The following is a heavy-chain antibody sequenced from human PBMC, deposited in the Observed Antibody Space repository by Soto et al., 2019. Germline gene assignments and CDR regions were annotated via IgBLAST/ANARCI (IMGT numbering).Heavy chain of an antibody. CDR2: TSYTGNT. CDR1: GGSVTSYH. CDR3: ARDMHAGVTHYFDP. J-gene: IGHJ5*02. V-gene: IGHV4-59*02. D-gene: IGHD3-3*01. Sequence: PSGAVALTCFFSGGSVTSYHWGGVRQGAGKGLEWIAYTSYTGNTNYNPSLQSRVTISLDTSKNQLSLTLTSMTAADTAVYYCARDMHAGVTHYFDPWGQGTLVTAPQ.